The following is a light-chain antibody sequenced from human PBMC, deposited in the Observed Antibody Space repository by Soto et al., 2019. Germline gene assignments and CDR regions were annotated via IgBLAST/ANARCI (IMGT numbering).Light chain of an antibody. V-gene: IGLV1-51*01. Sequence: QSVLTQPPSVSAAPGQTVTISCSGSSSNIGNNYVFWYQQLPGTAPKLLIYDNNKRPPGIPDRFSGSKSGTSATLGITGLQTGDEADDYCGAWDGSLGAVVFGGGTKLTVL. CDR2: DNN. CDR1: SSNIGNNY. J-gene: IGLJ2*01. CDR3: GAWDGSLGAVV.